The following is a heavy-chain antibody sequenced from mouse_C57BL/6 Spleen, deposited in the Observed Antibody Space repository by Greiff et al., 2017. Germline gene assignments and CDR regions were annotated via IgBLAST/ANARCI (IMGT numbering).Heavy chain of an antibody. J-gene: IGHJ1*03. CDR3: TLYGSSCDWYFDD. V-gene: IGHV1-15*01. CDR1: GYTFTDYE. CDR2: IDPETGGT. Sequence: VQRVESGAELVRPGASVTLSCKASGYTFTDYEMHWVKQTPVHGLEWIGAIDPETGGTAYNQKFKGKAILTADKSSSTAYMERRSLTSEDSAVYYGTLYGSSCDWYFDDWGTGTTVTVSS. D-gene: IGHD1-1*01.